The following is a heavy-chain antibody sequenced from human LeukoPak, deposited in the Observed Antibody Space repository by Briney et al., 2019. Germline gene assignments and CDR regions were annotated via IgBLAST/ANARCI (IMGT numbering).Heavy chain of an antibody. CDR1: GFTFSSYA. D-gene: IGHD3-10*01. J-gene: IGHJ4*02. Sequence: GGSLRLSCAASGFTFSSYAMSWVRQSPTKGLEWVANIKQDGSERYYVDSVKGRFTISRDNAKNSLSLQMNNLRVEDTAVYYCARAGSHWHYVYWGQGTVVTVSS. V-gene: IGHV3-7*01. CDR3: ARAGSHWHYVY. CDR2: IKQDGSER.